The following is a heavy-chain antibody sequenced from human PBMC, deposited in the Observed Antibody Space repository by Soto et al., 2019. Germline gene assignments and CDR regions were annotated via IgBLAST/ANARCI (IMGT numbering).Heavy chain of an antibody. D-gene: IGHD4-17*01. J-gene: IGHJ4*02. CDR3: AKPALPTVPINYYFDR. Sequence: PGGSLRLSCAASGFRFSAYAMSWVRQAPGKGLEWVTGITGGGDTTYYADSVRGRFTISRDNSKNTVSLQVNSLRAEDTAVYYCAKPALPTVPINYYFDRWGQGTLVTVSS. V-gene: IGHV3-23*01. CDR2: ITGGGDTT. CDR1: GFRFSAYA.